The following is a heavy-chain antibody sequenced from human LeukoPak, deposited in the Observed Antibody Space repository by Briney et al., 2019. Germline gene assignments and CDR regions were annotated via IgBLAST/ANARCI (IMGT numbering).Heavy chain of an antibody. D-gene: IGHD4-17*01. J-gene: IGHJ4*02. CDR2: IYYSGST. CDR1: GDSISSSSSY. V-gene: IGHV4-39*07. Sequence: PSETLSLTCTVSGDSISSSSSYWGWIRQPPGEGLEWIGSIYYSGSTYYNTSLKSRVTISVDTSKNQFSLKLSSVTAADTAVYYCARLSTVTTSFDYWGQGTLVTVSS. CDR3: ARLSTVTTSFDY.